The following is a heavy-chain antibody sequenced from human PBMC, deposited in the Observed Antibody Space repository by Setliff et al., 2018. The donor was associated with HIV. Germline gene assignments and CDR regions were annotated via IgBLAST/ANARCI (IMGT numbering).Heavy chain of an antibody. V-gene: IGHV1-69*10. CDR2: IIPTLGVA. CDR3: ARFRGRIVVPSAMPS. D-gene: IGHD2-2*01. CDR1: GGTFSTYA. Sequence: SVKVSCKASGGTFSTYAISWVRQAPGRGLEWVGGIIPTLGVAHNAQKFQGRVTITADKSPNPAFMELSSLRSEDTAVYYSARFRGRIVVPSAMPSWGQGPLVTVSS. J-gene: IGHJ5*02.